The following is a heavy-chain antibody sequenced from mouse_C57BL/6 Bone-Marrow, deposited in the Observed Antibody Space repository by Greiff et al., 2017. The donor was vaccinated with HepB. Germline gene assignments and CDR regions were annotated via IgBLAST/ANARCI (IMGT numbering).Heavy chain of an antibody. CDR2: INPNNGGT. CDR3: ARSYDDGGSYAMDY. CDR1: GYTFNDYY. J-gene: IGHJ4*01. D-gene: IGHD2-12*01. Sequence: EVQLQQSGPELVKPGASVKISCTASGYTFNDYYMNWVKQSHGKSLEWIGDINPNNGGTSYNQKFKGKAKLTVDKSSSTAYMELRSLTSEDSAVYYCARSYDDGGSYAMDYWGQGTSVTVSS. V-gene: IGHV1-26*01.